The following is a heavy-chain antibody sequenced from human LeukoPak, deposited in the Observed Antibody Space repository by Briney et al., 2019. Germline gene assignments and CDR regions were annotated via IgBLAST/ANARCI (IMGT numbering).Heavy chain of an antibody. V-gene: IGHV4-34*01. CDR1: GGSFCGYY. CDR3: ARTLRYFDWLMGV. CDR2: INHSGST. D-gene: IGHD3-9*01. J-gene: IGHJ3*01. Sequence: SETLSLTCAVYGGSFCGYYWSWIRQPPGKGVEGIGEINHSGSTNYNPSLKSRVTISVDTSKNQFSLKLSSVTAADTAVYYCARTLRYFDWLMGVWGQGTMVTVSS.